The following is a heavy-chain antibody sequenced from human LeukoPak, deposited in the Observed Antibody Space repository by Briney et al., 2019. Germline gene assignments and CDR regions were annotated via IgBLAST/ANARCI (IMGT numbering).Heavy chain of an antibody. CDR1: GGFLTTHY. CDR2: VHSTGST. CDR3: ARYCNSASCSDFKGAFDI. V-gene: IGHV4-4*07. D-gene: IGHD2-2*01. J-gene: IGHJ3*02. Sequence: SETLSLTCTVSGGFLTTHYWAWVRQPAGRGLEWIGRVHSTGSTNYSPYFESRVPMSVDTSKNQLSLRLTSVTVADSAMYYYARYCNSASCSDFKGAFDIWGHGTMVTVSS.